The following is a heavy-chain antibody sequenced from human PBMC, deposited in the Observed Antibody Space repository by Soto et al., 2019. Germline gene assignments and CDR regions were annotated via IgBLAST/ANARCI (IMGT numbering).Heavy chain of an antibody. CDR1: GFTFSSYG. V-gene: IGHV3-33*01. CDR2: IWYDGSNK. J-gene: IGHJ6*02. D-gene: IGHD6-13*01. CDR3: ARVSRTGIAAAGPGVDYYYGMDV. Sequence: PGGSLRLSCAASGFTFSSYGRHWIRQAPGKGLEWVAVIWYDGSNKYYADSVKGRFTISRDNSKNTLYLQMNSLRAEDTAVYYCARVSRTGIAAAGPGVDYYYGMDVWGQGTTVTVSS.